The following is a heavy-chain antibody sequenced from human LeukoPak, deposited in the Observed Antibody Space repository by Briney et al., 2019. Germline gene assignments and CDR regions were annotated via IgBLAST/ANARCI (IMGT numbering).Heavy chain of an antibody. CDR1: GFTFSSYA. CDR3: ARGYYDSSGPGGY. CDR2: ISGSGGGT. D-gene: IGHD3-22*01. J-gene: IGHJ4*02. Sequence: GGSLRLSCAASGFTFSSYAMSWVRQAPGKGLEWVSGISGSGGGTYYADSVKGRFTISRDNSKNTMYLEMNSLRAEDTAVYYCARGYYDSSGPGGYWGQGTLVTVSS. V-gene: IGHV3-23*01.